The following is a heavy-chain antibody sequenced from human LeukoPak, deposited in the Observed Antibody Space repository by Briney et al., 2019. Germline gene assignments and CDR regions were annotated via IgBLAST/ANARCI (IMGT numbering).Heavy chain of an antibody. CDR1: GGTFSSYA. Sequence: GASVKVSCKASGGTFSSYAISWVRQAPGQGLEWMGGIIPIFGTANYAQKFQGRVTITTDESTGTAYMELSSLRSEDTAVYYCARASSWTEDYYYYYYMDVWGKGTTVTVSS. V-gene: IGHV1-69*05. CDR2: IIPIFGTA. J-gene: IGHJ6*03. CDR3: ARASSWTEDYYYYYYMDV. D-gene: IGHD6-13*01.